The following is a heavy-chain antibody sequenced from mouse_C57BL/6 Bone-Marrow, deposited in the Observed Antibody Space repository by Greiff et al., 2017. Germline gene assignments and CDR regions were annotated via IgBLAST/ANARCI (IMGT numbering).Heavy chain of an antibody. Sequence: LQQSGAELVRPGASVKMSCKASGYTFTSYNMHWVKQTPRQGLEWIGAIYPGNGDTSYNQKFKGKATLTVDNSSSTAYMQLNSLTSEASAVYFCARDSHYYGSSCDWFAYWGQGTLVTVSA. V-gene: IGHV1-12*01. CDR2: IYPGNGDT. CDR3: ARDSHYYGSSCDWFAY. J-gene: IGHJ3*01. CDR1: GYTFTSYN. D-gene: IGHD1-1*01.